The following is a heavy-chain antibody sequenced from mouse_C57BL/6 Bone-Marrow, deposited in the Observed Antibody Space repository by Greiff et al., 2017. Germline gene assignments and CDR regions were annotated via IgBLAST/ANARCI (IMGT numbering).Heavy chain of an antibody. Sequence: EVKLMESGGGLVQPGGSLKLSCAASGFTFSDYYMYWVRQTPEKRLEWVAYISNGGGSTYYPDTVKGRFTISRDNAKNTLYLQMSRLKSEDTAMYYCASPSTTVVATYYAMDYWGQGTSVTVSS. CDR3: ASPSTTVVATYYAMDY. CDR2: ISNGGGST. D-gene: IGHD1-1*01. V-gene: IGHV5-12*01. J-gene: IGHJ4*01. CDR1: GFTFSDYY.